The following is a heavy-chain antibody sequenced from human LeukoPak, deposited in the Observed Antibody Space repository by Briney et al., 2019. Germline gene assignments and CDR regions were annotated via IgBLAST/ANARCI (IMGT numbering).Heavy chain of an antibody. CDR3: ARDDDFWSGYQDY. Sequence: GGSLRLSCAASGFTFSSYSMNWVRQAPGKGLEWVSSISSSSSYIYYADSVKGRFTISRDNAKNSLYLQMNSLRAEDTAVYYCARDDDFWSGYQDYWGQGPLVTVSS. CDR1: GFTFSSYS. CDR2: ISSSSSYI. V-gene: IGHV3-21*01. J-gene: IGHJ4*02. D-gene: IGHD3-3*01.